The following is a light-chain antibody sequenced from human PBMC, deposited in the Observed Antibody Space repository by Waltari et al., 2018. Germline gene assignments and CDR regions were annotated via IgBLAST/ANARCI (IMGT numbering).Light chain of an antibody. CDR1: SDDIGAYSY. CDR2: DLT. CDR3: SAYTSRGTLK. J-gene: IGLJ2*01. Sequence: QSALTQPASVSGSPGQSITISCTGTSDDIGAYSYVTWYHQRPGKVPKLIIYDLTARPSGVSHRFSGSKSGSTASLTVSGLQAEDEGLFYCSAYTSRGTLKFGGGTRVTVL. V-gene: IGLV2-14*03.